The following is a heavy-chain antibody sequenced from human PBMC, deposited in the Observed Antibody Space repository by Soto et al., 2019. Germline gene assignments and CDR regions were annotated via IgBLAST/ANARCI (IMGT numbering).Heavy chain of an antibody. CDR3: TRDPYSGSYPGPSNDY. J-gene: IGHJ4*02. CDR1: GVTFGDYA. D-gene: IGHD1-26*01. V-gene: IGHV3-49*03. Sequence: PGGSLRLSCTASGVTFGDYAMSWFRQAPGKGLEWVGFIRSKAYGGTTEYAASVKGRFTISRDDSKSIAYLQMNSLKTEDTAVYYCTRDPYSGSYPGPSNDYWGQGTLVTVSS. CDR2: IRSKAYGGTT.